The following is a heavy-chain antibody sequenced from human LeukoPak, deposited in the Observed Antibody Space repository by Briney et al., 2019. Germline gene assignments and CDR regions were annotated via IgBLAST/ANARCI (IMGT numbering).Heavy chain of an antibody. Sequence: GASVNVSSKASGFTFTISAVQWVRPARGQRLAWIGLIVVGSGNTNYAQKFQERVTITRDMSTSTAYMELSSLRSEDTAVYYGAADRGGQQWLRGDYNWFVPWGRGTLVTVSS. D-gene: IGHD6-19*01. V-gene: IGHV1-58*01. CDR3: AADRGGQQWLRGDYNWFVP. CDR2: IVVGSGNT. CDR1: GFTFTISA. J-gene: IGHJ5*02.